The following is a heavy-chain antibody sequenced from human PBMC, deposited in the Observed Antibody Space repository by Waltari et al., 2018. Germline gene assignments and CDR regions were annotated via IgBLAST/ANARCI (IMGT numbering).Heavy chain of an antibody. V-gene: IGHV4-39*01. D-gene: IGHD6-19*01. CDR1: GGSLRTSSYY. CDR3: ARRGSSGWFMDY. J-gene: IGHJ4*02. CDR2: SHYTGSA. Sequence: QLQLEESGPGLVKPSETLSLTCTVPGGSLRTSSYYWGWVRQPPGKRLEWIGNSHYTGSAHYNPSLRSRVTISVDTSRNQFFLELSSVTATDTAVYYCARRGSSGWFMDYWGQGTLVIVSS.